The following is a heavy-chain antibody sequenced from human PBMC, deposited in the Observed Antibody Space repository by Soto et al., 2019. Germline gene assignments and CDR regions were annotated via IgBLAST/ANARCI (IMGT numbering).Heavy chain of an antibody. CDR2: IYYSGST. D-gene: IGHD3-10*01. CDR1: GGSISSSSYS. Sequence: SETLSLTCTVSGGSISSSSYSWGWIRQPPGKGLEWIGSIYYSGSTYYNPSLKSRVTISVDTSKNQFSLKLSSVTAADTAVYYCAIRSTSGSYLREFDPWGQGTLVTVSS. J-gene: IGHJ5*02. V-gene: IGHV4-39*01. CDR3: AIRSTSGSYLREFDP.